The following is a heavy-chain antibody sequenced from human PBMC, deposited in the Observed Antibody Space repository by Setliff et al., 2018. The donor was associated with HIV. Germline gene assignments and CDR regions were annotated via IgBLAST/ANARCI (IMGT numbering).Heavy chain of an antibody. D-gene: IGHD3-10*01. CDR3: AKSRVVRGVIIGTRLGYYMDV. CDR2: ISGSGGST. Sequence: PGGSLRLSCAASGFTFSTYWMSWVRQAPGKGLEWVSAISGSGGSTYYADSVKGRFTISRDNSKNTLYLQMNSLRAEDTAVYYCAKSRVVRGVIIGTRLGYYMDVWGKGTTVTVSS. J-gene: IGHJ6*03. CDR1: GFTFSTYW. V-gene: IGHV3-23*01.